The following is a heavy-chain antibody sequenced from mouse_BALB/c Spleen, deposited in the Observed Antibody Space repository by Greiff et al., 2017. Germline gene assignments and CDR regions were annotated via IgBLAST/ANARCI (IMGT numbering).Heavy chain of an antibody. V-gene: IGHV14-3*02. CDR2: IDPANGNT. J-gene: IGHJ2*01. CDR3: ASGNYGSSSYYFDD. D-gene: IGHD1-1*01. CDR1: GFNIKDTY. Sequence: EVQLQQSGAELVKPGASVKLSCTASGFNIKDTYMHWVKQRPEQGLEWIGRIDPANGNTKYDPKFQGKATITADTSSNTAYLPLSSLTSEDTAVYYCASGNYGSSSYYFDDWGQGTTLTVAS.